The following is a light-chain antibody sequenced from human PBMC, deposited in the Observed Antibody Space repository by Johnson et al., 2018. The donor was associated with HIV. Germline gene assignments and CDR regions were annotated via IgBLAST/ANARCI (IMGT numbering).Light chain of an antibody. CDR1: SSNIGNNY. CDR3: GTWDSSLSAYV. V-gene: IGLV1-51*02. CDR2: ENN. Sequence: QLVLTQPPSVSAAPGQKVTISCSGSSSNIGNNYVSWYRQLPWTAPKLLIYENNKRPSGIPDRFSGSKSGTSATLGITGLQTGDEADYYCGTWDSSLSAYVFGTGTKVTVL. J-gene: IGLJ1*01.